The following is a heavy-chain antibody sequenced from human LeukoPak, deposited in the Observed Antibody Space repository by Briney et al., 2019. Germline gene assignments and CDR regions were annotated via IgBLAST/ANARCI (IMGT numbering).Heavy chain of an antibody. Sequence: PGRSLRLSCAASGFTFDDYAMHWVRQAPGKGLEWVSGISWNSGSIRYAGSVKGRFTISRDNAKNSLYLQMNSLRAEDTASYYCAKDIEGAAAGTLNYWGQGTLVTVSS. J-gene: IGHJ4*02. V-gene: IGHV3-9*01. CDR2: ISWNSGSI. CDR3: AKDIEGAAAGTLNY. CDR1: GFTFDDYA. D-gene: IGHD6-13*01.